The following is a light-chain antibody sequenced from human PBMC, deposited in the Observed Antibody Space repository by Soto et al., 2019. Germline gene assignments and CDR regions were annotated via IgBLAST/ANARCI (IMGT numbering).Light chain of an antibody. CDR3: SSDPSGTTDYV. Sequence: QSLITQPASVSGSPGQSITISCTGTSSDIGLYNYVSWYQQHPGKAPKLIIYEVTNQPSGVSNRFSGSKSDNTASLTISGLQAEDEAYYYCSSDPSGTTDYVFGAGTKVTVL. CDR1: SSDIGLYNY. J-gene: IGLJ1*01. V-gene: IGLV2-14*01. CDR2: EVT.